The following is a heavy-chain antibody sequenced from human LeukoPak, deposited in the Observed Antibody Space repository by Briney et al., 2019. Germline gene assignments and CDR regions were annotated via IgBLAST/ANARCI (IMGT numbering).Heavy chain of an antibody. CDR2: ISAYKGNA. J-gene: IGHJ6*03. V-gene: IGHV1-18*04. CDR3: ARAPGGIYDILTGSHSNPNYYYYYYMDV. CDR1: GYIFTGYY. D-gene: IGHD3-9*01. Sequence: GASVKVSCKASGYIFTGYYMHCVRQAPGQGLECMGWISAYKGNANYAQKLQGRVTMTTDTSTITAYMELRSLRSDDTAVYYCARAPGGIYDILTGSHSNPNYYYYYYMDVWGKGTTVTISS.